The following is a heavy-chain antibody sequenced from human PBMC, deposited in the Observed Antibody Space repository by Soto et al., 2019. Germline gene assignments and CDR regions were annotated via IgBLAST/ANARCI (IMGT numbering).Heavy chain of an antibody. CDR1: GGSFSTEDHY. V-gene: IGHV4-30-4*01. Sequence: PSETLSLTCTISGGSFSTEDHYWSWVRQAPGKGLEWIGHLYYSSATYFNESLESRVTISLDMSQNQFSLHLRSVTAADTAPYFCGTDGPGDPLSSEGDSGIDFWGQGTTVTVS. D-gene: IGHD1-1*01. CDR3: GTDGPGDPLSSEGDSGIDF. CDR2: LYYSSAT. J-gene: IGHJ6*02.